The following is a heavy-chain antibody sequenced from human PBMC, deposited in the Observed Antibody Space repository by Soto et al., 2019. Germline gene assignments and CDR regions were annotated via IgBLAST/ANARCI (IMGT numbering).Heavy chain of an antibody. V-gene: IGHV4-31*03. J-gene: IGHJ5*02. CDR2: IYYSGST. D-gene: IGHD4-17*01. CDR1: GGSISSGGYY. Sequence: QVQLQESGPGLVKPSQTLSLTCTVSGGSISSGGYYWSWIRQHPGKGLEWIGYIYYSGSTYYNPSLKRRVTISVDTPKNQFSLKLSSVTAADTAVYYCARVLKDGDYLTHWFDPWGQGTLVTVSS. CDR3: ARVLKDGDYLTHWFDP.